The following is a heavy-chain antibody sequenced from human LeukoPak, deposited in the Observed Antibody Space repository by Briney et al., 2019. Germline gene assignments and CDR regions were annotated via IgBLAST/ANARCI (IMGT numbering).Heavy chain of an antibody. CDR3: ARDRGEGIVGTFDY. D-gene: IGHD1-26*01. V-gene: IGHV4-59*01. CDR1: GGSFSGNY. J-gene: IGHJ4*02. CDR2: IFYSGNT. Sequence: PSETLSLTCAVYGGSFSGNYWSWIRQPPGKGLVWIGYIFYSGNTHYNPSLKSRVTMSVDTSKNQFSLRLSSVTPADTAVYYCARDRGEGIVGTFDYWGQGTLVTVSS.